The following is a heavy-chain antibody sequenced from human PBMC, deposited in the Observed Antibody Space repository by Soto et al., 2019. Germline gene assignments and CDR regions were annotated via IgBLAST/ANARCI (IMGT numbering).Heavy chain of an antibody. V-gene: IGHV1-8*01. D-gene: IGHD3-10*01. CDR2: MNPNSGNT. Sequence: QVQLVQSGAEVKKPGASVKVSCKASGYTFTSYDINWVRQATGQGLEWMGWMNPNSGNTGYAQKFQGRVTMTRNTSISTAYMELSSLRSEDTAVYYCASSILVWFGDRGGAFDIWGQGTMVTVSS. CDR1: GYTFTSYD. J-gene: IGHJ3*02. CDR3: ASSILVWFGDRGGAFDI.